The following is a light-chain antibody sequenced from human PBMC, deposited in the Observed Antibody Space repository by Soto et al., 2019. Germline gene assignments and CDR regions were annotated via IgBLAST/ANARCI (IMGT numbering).Light chain of an antibody. CDR1: HSVSSSY. CDR3: QQYDRSPQT. V-gene: IGKV3-20*01. Sequence: EIVLTQSPGTLSLSPGERATLSCGASHSVSSSYLAWYQQKPGQAPRLLIYAASSRATGIPDRFSGSGSGTDFTLTISRLEPEDFAVYYCQQYDRSPQTFGQGTRLEIK. CDR2: AAS. J-gene: IGKJ2*01.